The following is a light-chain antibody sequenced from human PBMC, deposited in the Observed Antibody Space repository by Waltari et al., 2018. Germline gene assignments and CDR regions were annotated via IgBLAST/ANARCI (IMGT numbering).Light chain of an antibody. V-gene: IGLV2-14*01. CDR3: SSYTSSNTLV. J-gene: IGLJ3*02. CDR2: DVS. Sequence: QSALPQPASVSGSPGQPITISCTGPSSDVGGYNKVPWYQQHPGTAPKLMIFDVSYRPSGVSNRFSGTKSGNTASLTISGLQADDEADYYCSSYTSSNTLVFGGGTKLTVL. CDR1: SSDVGGYNK.